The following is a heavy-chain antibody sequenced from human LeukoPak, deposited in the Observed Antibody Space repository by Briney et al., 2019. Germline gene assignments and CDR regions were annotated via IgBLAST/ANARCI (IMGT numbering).Heavy chain of an antibody. Sequence: GESLKISCKGSGYTYTSYYMHWVRQAPGQGFEWIGIINPSGGSTSYAQKFQGRVTMTRDTSTSTVYMELSSLRSEDTAVYYCAREIDRRYFDWLPLGFDPWGQGTLVTVSS. CDR3: AREIDRRYFDWLPLGFDP. V-gene: IGHV1-46*01. CDR2: INPSGGST. CDR1: GYTYTSYY. J-gene: IGHJ5*02. D-gene: IGHD3-9*01.